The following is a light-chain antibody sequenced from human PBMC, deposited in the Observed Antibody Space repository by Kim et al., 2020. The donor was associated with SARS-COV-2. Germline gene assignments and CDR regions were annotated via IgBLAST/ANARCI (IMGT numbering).Light chain of an antibody. V-gene: IGKV1-5*03. CDR2: KTS. CDR3: QQYNNFPST. J-gene: IGKJ5*01. Sequence: DIQMTQSPSTLSASVGDRVTITCRASQSFSSWLAWYQQKPGKVPKLLIYKTSILESGVPSRFSGSGSGTEFTLTISSLQPDDFATYNCQQYNNFPSTFGQGTRLEIK. CDR1: QSFSSW.